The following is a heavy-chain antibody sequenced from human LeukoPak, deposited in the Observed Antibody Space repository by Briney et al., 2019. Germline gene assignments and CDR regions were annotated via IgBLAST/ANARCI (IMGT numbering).Heavy chain of an antibody. CDR1: GFTFDDYA. CDR3: ARESNGGSQDY. Sequence: GGSLRLSCAASGFTFDDYAMHWVRQAPGKGLEWVSGISWNSGSIGYADSVKGRFTISRDNAKNSLYLQMNSLRAEDTALYHCARESNGGSQDYWGQGTLVTVSS. V-gene: IGHV3-9*01. CDR2: ISWNSGSI. J-gene: IGHJ4*02. D-gene: IGHD3-16*01.